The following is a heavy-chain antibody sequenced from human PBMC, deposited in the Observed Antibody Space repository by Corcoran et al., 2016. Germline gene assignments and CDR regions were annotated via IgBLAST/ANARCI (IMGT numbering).Heavy chain of an antibody. V-gene: IGHV1-46*01. D-gene: IGHD6-13*01. J-gene: IGHJ5*02. CDR3: ARGIAADDEGGWFDP. CDR2: INPSGGST. CDR1: GYTFTSYY. Sequence: QVQLVQSGAEVKKPGASVKVSCTSSGYTFTSYYMHLVRQAPGQGLEWMGIINPSGGSTRYAQKFQGRVTMTRDKSTSTVYMALSSLRSEDTAVYYCARGIAADDEGGWFDPWGQGTLVTVSS.